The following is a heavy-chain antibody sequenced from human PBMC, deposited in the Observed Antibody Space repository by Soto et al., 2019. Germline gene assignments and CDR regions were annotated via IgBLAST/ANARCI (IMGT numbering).Heavy chain of an antibody. CDR1: GFTVSSNY. V-gene: IGHV3-66*01. J-gene: IGHJ3*02. CDR2: IYSGGST. CDR3: ARDQSDAFDI. Sequence: EVPLVESGGGLVQPGGSLRLSCAASGFTVSSNYMSWVRQAPGKGLEWVSVIYSGGSTYYADSVKGRFTISRDNSKNTLNLQMNSLGAVDTAVYYCARDQSDAFDIWGQGTMVTVSS.